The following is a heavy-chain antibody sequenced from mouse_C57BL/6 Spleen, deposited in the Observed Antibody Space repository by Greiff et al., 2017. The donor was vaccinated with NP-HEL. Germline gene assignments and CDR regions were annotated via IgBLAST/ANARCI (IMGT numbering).Heavy chain of an antibody. J-gene: IGHJ2*01. CDR1: GYTFTDYY. CDR2: INPNNGGT. Sequence: EVQLQQSGPELVKPGASVKISCKASGYTFTDYYMNWVKQSHGKSLEWIGDINPNNGGTSYNQKFKGKATLTVDKSSSTAYMELRSLTSEDSAVYYCAREGIYYGQGTTLTVSS. CDR3: AREGIY. V-gene: IGHV1-26*01.